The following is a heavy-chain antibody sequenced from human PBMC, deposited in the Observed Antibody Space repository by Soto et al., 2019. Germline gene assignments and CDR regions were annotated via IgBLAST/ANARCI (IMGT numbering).Heavy chain of an antibody. J-gene: IGHJ4*02. D-gene: IGHD5-18*01. CDR1: CTSVSNYY. CDR3: ARGGIQLSYAFDY. Sequence: SETLSLTCSVSCTSVSNYYWSWIRQPAGKGLEHIGRIYTSGSTSYNPSLKSRVTMSMDTSQTQIYLNLTSVTAADTAVYYCARGGIQLSYAFDYWGQGIQVTVSS. V-gene: IGHV4-4*07. CDR2: IYTSGST.